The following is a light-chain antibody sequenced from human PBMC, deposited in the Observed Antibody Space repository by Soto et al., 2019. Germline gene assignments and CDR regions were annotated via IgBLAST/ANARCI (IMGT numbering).Light chain of an antibody. CDR3: QQYNVWPLT. CDR2: VAS. CDR1: QSVSSN. V-gene: IGKV3-15*01. Sequence: EIVMTQSPATLSVSPGERATLSCRASQSVSSNLAWYQQKPGQTPKLLIYVASTRATGIPARFSGSGSGTEFPLTISSLQSEDVAAYYCQQYNVWPLTFGGGTKVEFK. J-gene: IGKJ4*01.